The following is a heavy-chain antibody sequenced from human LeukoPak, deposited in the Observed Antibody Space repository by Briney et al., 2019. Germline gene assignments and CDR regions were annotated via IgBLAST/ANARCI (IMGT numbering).Heavy chain of an antibody. CDR3: AKDHPYNWNYFDY. D-gene: IGHD1-20*01. J-gene: IGHJ4*02. V-gene: IGHV4-59*01. Sequence: TLSLTCTVSGGSISSYYWSWIRQPPGKGLEWIGYIYYSGSTNYNPSLKSRVTISVDTSKNQFSLKLSSVTAADTAVYYCAKDHPYNWNYFDYWGQGTLATVSS. CDR2: IYYSGST. CDR1: GGSISSYY.